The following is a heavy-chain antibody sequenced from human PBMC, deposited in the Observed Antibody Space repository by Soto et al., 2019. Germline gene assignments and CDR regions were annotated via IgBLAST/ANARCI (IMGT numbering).Heavy chain of an antibody. J-gene: IGHJ4*02. Sequence: QVQLVESGGGVAQPGRSLRLSCAASGFTYSSYGMHWVRQAPGKGLEWVAVISYDGSNKYYADSVKGRFTISRDNSKNTLYLQMNSLRAEDTAVYYCAKDRCYLDYWGQGTLVTVSS. V-gene: IGHV3-30*18. D-gene: IGHD2-8*01. CDR3: AKDRCYLDY. CDR1: GFTYSSYG. CDR2: ISYDGSNK.